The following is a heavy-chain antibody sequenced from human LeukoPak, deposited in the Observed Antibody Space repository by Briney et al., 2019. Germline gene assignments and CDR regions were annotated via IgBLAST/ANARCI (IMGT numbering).Heavy chain of an antibody. D-gene: IGHD6-13*01. V-gene: IGHV3-7*01. Sequence: GGSLRLSCAASGFTFSSYWLTWVRQVPGKGLEWVANIKQDGSEKYYVDSVKGRFTVSRDNAKNSLYLQMNSLRAEDTAVYYCAGAVFSSWYYFDYWGQGTLVTVSS. CDR3: AGAVFSSWYYFDY. J-gene: IGHJ4*02. CDR1: GFTFSSYW. CDR2: IKQDGSEK.